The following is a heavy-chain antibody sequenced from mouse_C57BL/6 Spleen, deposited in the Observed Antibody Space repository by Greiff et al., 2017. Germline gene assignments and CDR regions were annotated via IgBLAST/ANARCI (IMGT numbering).Heavy chain of an antibody. V-gene: IGHV1-15*01. CDR2: IDPETGGT. D-gene: IGHD2-2*01. Sequence: QVQLKQSGAELVRPGASVTLSCKASGYTFTDYEMHWVKQTPVHGLEWIGAIDPETGGTAYNQKFKGKAILTADKSSSTAYMELRSLTSEDSAVYYCTRWGGYDRFAYWGQGTLVTVSA. J-gene: IGHJ3*01. CDR3: TRWGGYDRFAY. CDR1: GYTFTDYE.